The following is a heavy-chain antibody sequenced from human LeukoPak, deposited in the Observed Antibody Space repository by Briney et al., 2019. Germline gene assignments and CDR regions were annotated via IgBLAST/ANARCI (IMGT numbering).Heavy chain of an antibody. Sequence: GGSLRLSCAASGFTFSSYSMNWVRQAPGKGLEWVSSISSSSSYIYYADSVKGRFTISRDNAKNSLYLQMNSLRAEDTAVYYCARGGRFVVVPAAIYQNWLFDYWGQGTLVTVSS. V-gene: IGHV3-21*01. CDR3: ARGGRFVVVPAAIYQNWLFDY. CDR2: ISSSSSYI. J-gene: IGHJ4*02. D-gene: IGHD2-2*02. CDR1: GFTFSSYS.